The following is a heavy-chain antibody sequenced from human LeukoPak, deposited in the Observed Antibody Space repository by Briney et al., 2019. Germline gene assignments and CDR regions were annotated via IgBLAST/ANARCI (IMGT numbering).Heavy chain of an antibody. CDR1: GFTFSNAW. V-gene: IGHV3-74*01. Sequence: GGSLRLSCAASGFTFSNAWMHWVRQAPGKGLVWVSRINSDGSSTSYADSVKGRFTISRDNAKNTLYLQMNSLRAEDTAVYYCAREHYDILTGYSPTFDYWGQGTLVTVSS. CDR3: AREHYDILTGYSPTFDY. J-gene: IGHJ4*02. D-gene: IGHD3-9*01. CDR2: INSDGSST.